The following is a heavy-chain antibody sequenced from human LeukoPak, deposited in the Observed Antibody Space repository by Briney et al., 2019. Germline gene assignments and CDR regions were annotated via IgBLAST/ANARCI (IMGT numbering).Heavy chain of an antibody. CDR3: ARDVTPIGAGFDP. D-gene: IGHD2-15*01. J-gene: IGHJ5*02. CDR2: TYYRSKWYN. Sequence: SQTLSLTSAISGDSVSSNSAAWNWIRQSPSRSLEWLARTYYRSKWYNDYAVSVKSRITINPDTSKNQFSPQLNSVTPEDTAVYYCARDVTPIGAGFDPWGQGTLVTVSS. V-gene: IGHV6-1*01. CDR1: GDSVSSNSAA.